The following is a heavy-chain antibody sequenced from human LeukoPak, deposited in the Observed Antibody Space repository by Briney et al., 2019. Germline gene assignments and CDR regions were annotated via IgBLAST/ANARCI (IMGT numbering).Heavy chain of an antibody. CDR3: AKDVSSGWYGDFDY. Sequence: PGGSLRLSCAASGFTFSSYAMGWVRQAPGKGLEWVSAISGSGGSTYYADSVKGRFTISRDNSKNTLYLQMNSLRAEDTAVYYCAKDVSSGWYGDFDYWGQGTLVTVSS. D-gene: IGHD6-19*01. CDR1: GFTFSSYA. J-gene: IGHJ4*02. CDR2: ISGSGGST. V-gene: IGHV3-23*01.